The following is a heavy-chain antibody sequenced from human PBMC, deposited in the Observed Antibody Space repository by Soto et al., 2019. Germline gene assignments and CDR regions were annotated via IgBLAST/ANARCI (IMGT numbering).Heavy chain of an antibody. CDR2: IWYDGSNK. V-gene: IGHV3-33*01. CDR3: VVGPRFPHAFDI. J-gene: IGHJ3*02. D-gene: IGHD3-16*01. Sequence: QLQLVESGGGVVQPGRSLRLSCAASGFTFSHYGMHWVRQAPGKGLEWVAVIWYDGSNKNYADAVKGRFTISRNSSKNTLYLQMNGLRADDTAVSYCVVGPRFPHAFDIWGQGTMVTVSS. CDR1: GFTFSHYG.